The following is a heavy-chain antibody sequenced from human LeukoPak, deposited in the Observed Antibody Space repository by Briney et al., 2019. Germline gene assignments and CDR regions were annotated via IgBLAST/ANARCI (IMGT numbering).Heavy chain of an antibody. J-gene: IGHJ6*03. V-gene: IGHV4-4*09. CDR3: ARLQSYGSGRSYYMDV. D-gene: IGHD3-10*01. Sequence: PSETLSLTCTVSGASISSSYWSWIRQPPGEGLEWIGYIYTSGNTNYNPSLQGRVTMSVDTSKNQFSLNLTSVTAADTAVYYCARLQSYGSGRSYYMDVWANGATVTVSS. CDR2: IYTSGNT. CDR1: GASISSSY.